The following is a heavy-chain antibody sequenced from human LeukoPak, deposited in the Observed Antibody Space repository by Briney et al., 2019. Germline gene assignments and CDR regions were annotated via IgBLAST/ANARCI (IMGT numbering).Heavy chain of an antibody. CDR2: IYYSGST. D-gene: IGHD6-19*01. Sequence: PSETLSLTCTVSGGSISSYYRSWIRQPPGKGLEWIGYIYYSGSTNYNPSLKSRVTISVDTSKNQFSLKLSSVTAADTAVYYCARDRGSSGWFDYWGQGTLVTVSS. V-gene: IGHV4-59*01. CDR1: GGSISSYY. CDR3: ARDRGSSGWFDY. J-gene: IGHJ5*01.